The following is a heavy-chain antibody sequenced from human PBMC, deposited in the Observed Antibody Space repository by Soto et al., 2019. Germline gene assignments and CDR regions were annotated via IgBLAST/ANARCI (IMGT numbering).Heavy chain of an antibody. Sequence: ASVKVSCKASGYTFTSYGISWVRQAPGQGLEWMGWISAYNGSTNYAQKLQGRVTMTTDTSTSTAYMELRSLRSDDTAVYYCARVKYYYDTSGYYVEWFDPWGQGTLVTV. CDR1: GYTFTSYG. V-gene: IGHV1-18*01. D-gene: IGHD3-22*01. J-gene: IGHJ5*02. CDR2: ISAYNGST. CDR3: ARVKYYYDTSGYYVEWFDP.